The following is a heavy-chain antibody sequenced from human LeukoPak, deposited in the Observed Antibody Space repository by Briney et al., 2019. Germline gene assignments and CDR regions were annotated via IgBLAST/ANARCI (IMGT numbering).Heavy chain of an antibody. CDR3: ARRAGDYSHPYDY. D-gene: IGHD3-22*01. CDR2: IYSGGSA. V-gene: IGHV3-53*01. CDR1: GFTVSSNC. J-gene: IGHJ4*02. Sequence: GGSLRLSCAASGFTVSSNCMSWVRQAPGKGLEWVSLIYSGGSAYYADSVKGRFTISRDNSKNTLYLQMNSLRAEDTAVYYCARRAGDYSHPYDYWGQGTLDTVSS.